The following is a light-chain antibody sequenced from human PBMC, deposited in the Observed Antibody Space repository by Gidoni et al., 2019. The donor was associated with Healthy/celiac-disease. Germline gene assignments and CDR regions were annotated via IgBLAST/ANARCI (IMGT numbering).Light chain of an antibody. CDR1: QSFGSN. CDR2: GAS. CDR3: QQYNDWPPSFT. V-gene: IGKV3-15*01. Sequence: EIVMTQSPATLSVSPGERATLSCRAIQSFGSNLVWYQQQPGQAPRLLIDGASTRATGIPARFSGSVSGTEFTLTISSLQSEDFAVYYCQQYNDWPPSFTFGPGTKVDIK. J-gene: IGKJ3*01.